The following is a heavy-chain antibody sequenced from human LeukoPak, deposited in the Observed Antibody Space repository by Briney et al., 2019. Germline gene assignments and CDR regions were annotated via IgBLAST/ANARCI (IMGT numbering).Heavy chain of an antibody. CDR3: ARGGGYSGYDWAFGY. Sequence: GASVKVSCKASGHTFTGYYMHWVRQAPGQGLEWMGWINPNSGGTNYAQKFQGRVTMTRDTSISTAYMELSRLRSDDTAVYYCARGGGYSGYDWAFGYWGQGTLVTVSS. CDR1: GHTFTGYY. D-gene: IGHD5-12*01. V-gene: IGHV1-2*02. J-gene: IGHJ4*02. CDR2: INPNSGGT.